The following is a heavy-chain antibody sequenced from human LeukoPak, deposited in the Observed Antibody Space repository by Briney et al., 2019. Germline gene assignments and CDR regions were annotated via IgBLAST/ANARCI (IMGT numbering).Heavy chain of an antibody. CDR1: GGSISSGDYY. J-gene: IGHJ5*02. CDR2: IYYSGST. Sequence: PSQTLSLTCTVSGGSISSGDYYWSWIRQPPGKGLEWIGYIYYSGSTYYNPSLKSRVTISVDTSKNQFSLKLSSVTAADTAVYYCARDRPSQVAEGWFDPWGQGTLVTVSS. V-gene: IGHV4-30-4*01. CDR3: ARDRPSQVAEGWFDP. D-gene: IGHD2-15*01.